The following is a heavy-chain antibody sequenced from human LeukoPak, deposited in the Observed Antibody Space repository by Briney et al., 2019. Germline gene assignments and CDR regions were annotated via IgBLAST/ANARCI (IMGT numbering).Heavy chain of an antibody. V-gene: IGHV7-4-1*02. Sequence: ASVKVSCKVSGYTLTELSMHWVRQAPGKGLEWMGWINTNTGNPTYAQGFTGRFVFSLDTSVSTAYLQISSLKAEDTAVYYCARDRTLIAAAGLFDYWGQGTLVTVSS. CDR1: GYTLTELS. J-gene: IGHJ4*02. CDR3: ARDRTLIAAAGLFDY. D-gene: IGHD6-13*01. CDR2: INTNTGNP.